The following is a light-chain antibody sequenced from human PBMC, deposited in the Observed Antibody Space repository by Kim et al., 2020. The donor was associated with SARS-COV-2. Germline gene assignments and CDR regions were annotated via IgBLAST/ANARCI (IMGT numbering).Light chain of an antibody. CDR3: SSYTTSSGWV. J-gene: IGLJ3*02. CDR2: DVS. Sequence: LTQPASVSGSPGQSITISCTGTSSDIGDYNYVSWYQQHPGKAPKLMIYDVSNRPSGVSNRFSGSKSGNTASLTISGLQAEDEADYSCSSYTTSSGWVFGGGTQLTVL. V-gene: IGLV2-14*03. CDR1: SSDIGDYNY.